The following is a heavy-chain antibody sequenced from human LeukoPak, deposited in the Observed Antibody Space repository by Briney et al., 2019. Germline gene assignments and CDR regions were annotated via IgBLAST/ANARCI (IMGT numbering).Heavy chain of an antibody. D-gene: IGHD3-16*01. CDR1: GGTFSNHA. CDR3: VRGRVMRGTYYVAGQDALDV. CDR2: IIPMFGVP. Sequence: SVKVSCKASGGTFSNHAINWVRQAPGQGLEWMGEIIPMFGVPNYAQKFQGRVTLTADESTSTAYMELSSLRSEDTAVYYCVRGRVMRGTYYVAGQDALDVWGQGTMVTVSS. V-gene: IGHV1-69*01. J-gene: IGHJ3*01.